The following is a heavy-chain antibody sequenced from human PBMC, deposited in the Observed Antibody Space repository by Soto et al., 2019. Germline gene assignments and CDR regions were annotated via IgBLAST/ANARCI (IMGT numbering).Heavy chain of an antibody. D-gene: IGHD6-19*01. CDR1: GYKFTGYG. V-gene: IGHV1-18*01. CDR2: ISAYNGNP. Sequence: ASVKVSCKASGYKFTGYGIGWVRQAPGQGLEWMGWISAYNGNPSYAQKFQGRVTMTTDTSTSTAYMELRRLRADDTAGYFCERVFRLAVESYCFDYCGQGTLVTVYS. J-gene: IGHJ4*02. CDR3: ERVFRLAVESYCFDY.